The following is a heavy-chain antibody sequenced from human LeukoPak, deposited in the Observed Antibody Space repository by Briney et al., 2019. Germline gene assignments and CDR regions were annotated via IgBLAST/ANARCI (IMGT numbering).Heavy chain of an antibody. CDR2: INTNTGNP. Sequence: ASVKVSCKAPGYTFTSYAMNWVRQAPGQGLEWMGWINTNTGNPTYAQGFTGRFVFSLDTSVSTAYLQISSLKAEDTAVYYCARDGEVLLWFGEPKGNYGMDVWGQGTTVTVSS. CDR3: ARDGEVLLWFGEPKGNYGMDV. D-gene: IGHD3-10*01. J-gene: IGHJ6*02. CDR1: GYTFTSYA. V-gene: IGHV7-4-1*02.